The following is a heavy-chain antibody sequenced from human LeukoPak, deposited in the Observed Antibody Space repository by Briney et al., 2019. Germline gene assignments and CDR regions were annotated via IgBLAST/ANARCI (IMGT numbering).Heavy chain of an antibody. Sequence: SQTLSLTCAISGDSVSSNSAAWNWIRQSPSRGLEWLGGTYHRSKWYNDYAVSVKSRITINPDTSKNQFSLQLNSVTPEDTAVYYCARAYYDFWSGYLDAFDIWGQGAMVTVSS. CDR3: ARAYYDFWSGYLDAFDI. CDR2: TYHRSKWYN. CDR1: GDSVSSNSAA. V-gene: IGHV6-1*01. J-gene: IGHJ3*02. D-gene: IGHD3-3*01.